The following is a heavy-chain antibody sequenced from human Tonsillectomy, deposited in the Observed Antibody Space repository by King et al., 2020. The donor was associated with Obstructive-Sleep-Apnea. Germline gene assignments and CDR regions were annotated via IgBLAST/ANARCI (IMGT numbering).Heavy chain of an antibody. V-gene: IGHV4-59*01. D-gene: IGHD6-6*01. Sequence: VQLQESGPRLVKPSETLSLTCTVSGGSFRSYYWSWIRQSPGKGLEWIGYIHYSGNTNYNPSLKSRVTMSVDTSKNQFSLRLSSLTPADTAVYYCARNLGVAARPDNWVDPWGQGTLVSVSS. CDR3: ARNLGVAARPDNWVDP. J-gene: IGHJ5*02. CDR2: IHYSGNT. CDR1: GGSFRSYY.